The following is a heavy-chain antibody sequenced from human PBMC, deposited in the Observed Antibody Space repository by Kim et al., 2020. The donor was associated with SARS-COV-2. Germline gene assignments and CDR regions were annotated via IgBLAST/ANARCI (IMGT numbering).Heavy chain of an antibody. CDR3: ARGRELLWFGELFIPFDY. Sequence: GGSLRLSCAASGFTFSSYSMNWVRQAPGKGLEWVSYISSSSSTIYYADSVKGRFTISRDNAKNSLYLQMNSLRAEDTAVYYCARGRELLWFGELFIPFDYWGQGTLVTVSS. CDR1: GFTFSSYS. D-gene: IGHD3-10*01. CDR2: ISSSSSTI. V-gene: IGHV3-48*04. J-gene: IGHJ4*02.